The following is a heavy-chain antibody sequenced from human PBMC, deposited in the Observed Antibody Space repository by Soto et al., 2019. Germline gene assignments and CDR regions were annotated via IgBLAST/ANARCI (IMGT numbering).Heavy chain of an antibody. V-gene: IGHV2-5*02. D-gene: IGHD2-8*01. Sequence: QITLKESGPTLVKPTQTLTLTCTFSGFSLSTSGVGVGWIRQPPGKALEWLALIYWDDIKRYSPSLKSRLTIPKYTSKNHVVLTITTMDPVDTATYYCAHRYAIQYYFDYWGQGTLVTVSS. CDR2: IYWDDIK. CDR1: GFSLSTSGVG. J-gene: IGHJ4*02. CDR3: AHRYAIQYYFDY.